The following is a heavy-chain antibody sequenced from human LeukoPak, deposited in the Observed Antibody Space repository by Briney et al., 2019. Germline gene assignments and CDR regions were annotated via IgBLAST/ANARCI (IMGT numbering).Heavy chain of an antibody. D-gene: IGHD3-22*01. CDR3: TTGRITMIQ. V-gene: IGHV3-15*01. J-gene: IGHJ4*02. CDR2: IKSKTDGGTT. CDR1: GFTFSNAW. Sequence: PGGALRLSCVASGFTFSNAWMSWVRQAPGEGGEGGGRIKSKTDGGTTDYAARVKGRFTISRDDSKNTLYLQMNSLKAEDTAVYYCTTGRITMIQWGRGTLVTVSS.